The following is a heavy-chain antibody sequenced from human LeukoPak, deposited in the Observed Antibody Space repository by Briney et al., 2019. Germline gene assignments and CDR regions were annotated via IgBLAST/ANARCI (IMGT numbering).Heavy chain of an antibody. Sequence: SGPTLVKPTQTLTLTCTFSGFSLSTSGVGVGWIRQPPGKALEWLALIYWNDDKRYSPSLKSRVTITKDTSKNQVVLTMTNMDPVDTATYYCAHRRREGTVTTGFDYWAREPWSPSPQ. D-gene: IGHD4-17*01. J-gene: IGHJ4*02. V-gene: IGHV2-5*01. CDR1: GFSLSTSGVG. CDR2: IYWNDDK. CDR3: AHRRREGTVTTGFDY.